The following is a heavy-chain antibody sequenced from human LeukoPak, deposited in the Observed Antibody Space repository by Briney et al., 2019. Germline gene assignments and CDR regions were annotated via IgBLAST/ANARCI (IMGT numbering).Heavy chain of an antibody. CDR2: IKQDGSEK. J-gene: IGHJ4*02. Sequence: QPGGSLRLSCAASGFTFSSYWMSWVRQAPGKGLEWVANIKQDGSEKYYVDSVKGRFTISRDNAKNSLYLQMNSLRADDTALYYCARGGYYDNSGASDYWGQGTLVSVSS. D-gene: IGHD3-22*01. CDR3: ARGGYYDNSGASDY. CDR1: GFTFSSYW. V-gene: IGHV3-7*03.